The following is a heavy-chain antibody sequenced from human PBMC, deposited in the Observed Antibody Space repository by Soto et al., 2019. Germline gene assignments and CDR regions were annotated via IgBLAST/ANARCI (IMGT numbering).Heavy chain of an antibody. Sequence: PGKGLEWIGEINHSGSTNYNPSLKSRVTISVDTSKNQFSLKLSSVTAADTAVYYCARGRWDAIGVVLYYFDYWGQGTLVTVS. D-gene: IGHD3-3*01. CDR2: INHSGST. J-gene: IGHJ4*02. CDR3: ARGRWDAIGVVLYYFDY. V-gene: IGHV4-34*01.